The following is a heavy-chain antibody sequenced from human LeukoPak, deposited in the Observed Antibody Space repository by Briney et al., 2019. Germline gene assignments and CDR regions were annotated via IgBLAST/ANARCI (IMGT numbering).Heavy chain of an antibody. CDR1: GFTFSSYW. CDR3: AKDKGGIAVAGNFDY. D-gene: IGHD6-19*01. Sequence: GGSLRLSCAASGFTFSSYWMHWVLQAPGKRLGWVSRINGDGSSATYADSVKGRFTISRDNSKNTLYLQMNSLRAEDTAVYYCAKDKGGIAVAGNFDYWGQGTLVTVSS. CDR2: INGDGSSA. V-gene: IGHV3-74*01. J-gene: IGHJ4*02.